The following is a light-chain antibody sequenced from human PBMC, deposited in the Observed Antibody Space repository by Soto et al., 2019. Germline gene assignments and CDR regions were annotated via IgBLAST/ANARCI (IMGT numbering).Light chain of an antibody. CDR1: QSISSD. CDR3: QQRFRTPFT. J-gene: IGKJ3*01. Sequence: DIQMTQSPSSLSASVGDRVNITCRASQSISSDLKWYQQKPGKAPKLLVYAASRLQSGVPSRFSGTGSGADFTLTSSRLQPEYFATYYCQQRFRTPFTVGPGPKLHIQ. CDR2: AAS. V-gene: IGKV1-39*01.